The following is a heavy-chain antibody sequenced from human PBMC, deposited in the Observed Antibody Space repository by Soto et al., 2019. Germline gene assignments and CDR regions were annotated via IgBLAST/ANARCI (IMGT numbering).Heavy chain of an antibody. CDR2: ISSSSSYI. Sequence: GGSLRLSCAASGFTFSSYSMNWVRQAPGKGLEWVSSISSSSSYIYYADSVKGRFTISRDNAKNSLYLQMNSLRAEDTAVYYCARELVSIAVAGTGYWGQGTLVTVSS. CDR3: ARELVSIAVAGTGY. D-gene: IGHD6-19*01. V-gene: IGHV3-21*01. J-gene: IGHJ4*02. CDR1: GFTFSSYS.